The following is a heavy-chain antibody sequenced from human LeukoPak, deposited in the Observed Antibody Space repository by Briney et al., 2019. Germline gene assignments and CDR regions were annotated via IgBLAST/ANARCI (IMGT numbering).Heavy chain of an antibody. CDR3: ATEGAETVRAFDY. Sequence: PGGSLRLSCAASGYIFSNYNMHWVRQAPGKGLEWVSSISGSGSYMYYVDSLKGRFTISRDNAKNSLYLQINSLAAEDTAVYYCATEGAETVRAFDYWGQGTLVTVSS. D-gene: IGHD3-10*02. J-gene: IGHJ4*02. CDR2: ISGSGSYM. CDR1: GYIFSNYN. V-gene: IGHV3-21*01.